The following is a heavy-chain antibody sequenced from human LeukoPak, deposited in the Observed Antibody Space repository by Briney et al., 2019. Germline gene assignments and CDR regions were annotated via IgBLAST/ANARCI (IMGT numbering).Heavy chain of an antibody. J-gene: IGHJ4*02. CDR2: ISAGGGST. CDR1: GFTFRSYA. D-gene: IGHD4-17*01. V-gene: IGHV3-23*01. Sequence: GGSLRLSCAVSGFTFRSYAMSWVRQAPGKWLEWVSGISAGGGSTYYADSVKGRFTISRDNSKNTLYLQMNSLRAEDTAVYYCAKGDYGDYRPPPDYWGQGTLVTVSS. CDR3: AKGDYGDYRPPPDY.